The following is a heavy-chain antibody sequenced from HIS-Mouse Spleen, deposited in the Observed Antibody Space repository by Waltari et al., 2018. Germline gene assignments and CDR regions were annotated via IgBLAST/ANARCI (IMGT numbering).Heavy chain of an antibody. CDR3: AREIPYSSSWYDWYFDL. CDR2: IYYSGST. CDR1: GCSISSSRYY. V-gene: IGHV4-39*07. D-gene: IGHD6-13*01. Sequence: QLQLQESGPGLVKPSETLSLTCTVSGCSISSSRYYWGWIRQPPGKGLEWIGSIYYSGSTYYNPSLKSRVTISVDTSKNQFSLKLSSVTAADTAVYYCAREIPYSSSWYDWYFDLWGRGNLVTVSS. J-gene: IGHJ2*01.